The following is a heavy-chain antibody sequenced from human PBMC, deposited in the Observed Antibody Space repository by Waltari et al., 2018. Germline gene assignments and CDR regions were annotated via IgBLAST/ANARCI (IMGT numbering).Heavy chain of an antibody. CDR2: IKEDGSET. CDR3: SDPPSDF. V-gene: IGHV3-7*03. D-gene: IGHD2-21*01. CDR1: GFTYSNHW. J-gene: IGHJ4*02. Sequence: EVQLVESGGGWVQPGGALSLACNASGFTYSNHWMSWVRQAPGKGLEWVASIKEDGSETNYVESVKGRFTISRDNARNSLYLQMNSLRAEDTAVYYCSDPPSDFWGQGKLVIVSS.